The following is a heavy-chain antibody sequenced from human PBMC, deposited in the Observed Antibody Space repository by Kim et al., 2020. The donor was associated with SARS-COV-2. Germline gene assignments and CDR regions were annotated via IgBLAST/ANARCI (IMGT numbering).Heavy chain of an antibody. CDR3: ARAAGRIAAAGKIDF. J-gene: IGHJ4*02. D-gene: IGHD6-13*01. V-gene: IGHV4-31*03. Sequence: SETLSLTCTVSGDSISSPDYYWTWIRQPPGKGLECMGYVYHSGSTHYNVSLYSRLSISVDTSKNQFSLRLKSLTAADTAVYYCARAAGRIAAAGKIDFWGQGTLVTVSS. CDR1: GDSISSPDYY. CDR2: VYHSGST.